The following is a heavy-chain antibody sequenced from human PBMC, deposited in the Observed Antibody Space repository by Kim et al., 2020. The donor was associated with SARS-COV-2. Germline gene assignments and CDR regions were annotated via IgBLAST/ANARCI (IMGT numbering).Heavy chain of an antibody. J-gene: IGHJ4*02. D-gene: IGHD3-22*01. V-gene: IGHV1-3*01. CDR2: INAGNGNT. CDR1: GYTFTSYA. CDR3: ARDGGTDYYDNSFDY. Sequence: ASVKVSCKASGYTFTSYAMHWVRQAPGQRLEWMGWINAGNGNTKYSQKFQGRVTITRDTSASTAYMELSSLRSEDTAVYYCARDGGTDYYDNSFDYWGQGTLVTVYS.